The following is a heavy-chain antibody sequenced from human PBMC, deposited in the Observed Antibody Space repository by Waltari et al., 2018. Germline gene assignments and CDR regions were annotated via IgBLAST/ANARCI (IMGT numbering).Heavy chain of an antibody. CDR3: SKDAFGNTYLDF. J-gene: IGHJ4*02. D-gene: IGHD2-2*02. Sequence: VNLVESGGGGGQPGGSVRLSCATAGSTSSNFGMHWVRQAPGKGLEWVALIWFDGSDEFYADSVRGRFTISRDNSARTLYLDMDSLRLDDTAMYYCSKDAFGNTYLDFWGQGTLVTVSS. CDR1: GSTSSNFG. CDR2: IWFDGSDE. V-gene: IGHV3-30*02.